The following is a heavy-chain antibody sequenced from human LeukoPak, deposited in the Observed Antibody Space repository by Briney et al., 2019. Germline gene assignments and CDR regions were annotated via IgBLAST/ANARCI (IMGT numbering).Heavy chain of an antibody. Sequence: GRSLRLSWAASGFTFSSYGMHWVRQAPGKGLEWVAVISYDGSNKYYADSVKGRFTISRDNSKNTLYLQMNSLRAEDTAVYYCAKDLSSWFGSYYYYGMDVWGQGTTVTVSS. V-gene: IGHV3-30*18. CDR1: GFTFSSYG. CDR2: ISYDGSNK. D-gene: IGHD6-13*01. CDR3: AKDLSSWFGSYYYYGMDV. J-gene: IGHJ6*02.